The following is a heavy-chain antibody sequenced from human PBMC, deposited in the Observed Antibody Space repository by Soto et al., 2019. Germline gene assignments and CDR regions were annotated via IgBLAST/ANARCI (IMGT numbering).Heavy chain of an antibody. CDR2: ISASGDIT. J-gene: IGHJ4*02. D-gene: IGHD6-19*01. CDR1: GFTFSTDA. CDR3: AKDRSSGWYFFDY. V-gene: IGHV3-23*01. Sequence: LRLSCTATGFTFSTDAVNWVRQTPGKGLEWVSGISASGDITYYADSVKGRFTISRDNSKNTLYLQMNSLRAEDTAVYYCAKDRSSGWYFFDYWGQGTLVTVSS.